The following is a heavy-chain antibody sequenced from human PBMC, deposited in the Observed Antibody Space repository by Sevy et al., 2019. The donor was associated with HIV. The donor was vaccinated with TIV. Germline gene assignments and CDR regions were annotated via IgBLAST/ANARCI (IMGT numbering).Heavy chain of an antibody. V-gene: IGHV4-61*01. CDR1: GGSVSSGSYY. Sequence: SETLSLTCTVSGGSVSSGSYYWSWIRQPPGKGLEWIGEINHSGSTNYNPSLKSRVTISVDTSKNQFSLKLSSVTAADTAVYYCARGNLGYCSSTSCYEFGYYYMDVWGKGTTVTVSS. CDR3: ARGNLGYCSSTSCYEFGYYYMDV. D-gene: IGHD2-2*01. CDR2: INHSGST. J-gene: IGHJ6*03.